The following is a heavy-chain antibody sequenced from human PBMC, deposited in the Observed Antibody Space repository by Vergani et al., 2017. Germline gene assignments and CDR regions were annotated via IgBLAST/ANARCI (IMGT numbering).Heavy chain of an antibody. CDR1: GFTLSNYD. J-gene: IGHJ4*02. CDR3: AKHFRGWGIDY. V-gene: IGHV3-30*02. CDR2: IQFDGSNL. D-gene: IGHD3-16*01. Sequence: QVQLVESGGGVVQWGVSLRLFCAMSGFTLSNYDMQWIRQGTSKGLEFVAYIQFDGSNLYYADSVKGRFTLSRDFSKNTLYLQMNSLRTDDTATYYCAKHFRGWGIDYWGQGTQVIVSS.